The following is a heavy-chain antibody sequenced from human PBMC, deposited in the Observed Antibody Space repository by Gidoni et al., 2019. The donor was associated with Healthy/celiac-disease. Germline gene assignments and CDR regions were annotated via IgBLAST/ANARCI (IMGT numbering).Heavy chain of an antibody. CDR3: ARPLIAAAGSGSFDY. CDR1: GLHVSGYG. V-gene: IGHV3-30-3*01. Sequence: VQLVASGGGVVQPGRSLSLSSASSGLHVSGYGMHWVRHAPGKGLGWVAVISYDGSNKYYADSVKGRFTISRDNSKNTLYLQMNSLRAEDTAVYYCARPLIAAAGSGSFDYWGQGTLVTVSS. CDR2: ISYDGSNK. J-gene: IGHJ4*02. D-gene: IGHD6-13*01.